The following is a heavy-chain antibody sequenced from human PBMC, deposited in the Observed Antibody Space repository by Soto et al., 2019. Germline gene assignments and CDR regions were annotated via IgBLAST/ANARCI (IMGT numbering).Heavy chain of an antibody. Sequence: GGSLRLSCAASGFTFSDYYMDWVRQAPGKGLEWVARSRNRVNSYTVEYAASVKGRFSISRDDSKYIAYLQMNSLKTEDTAVYYCTRDHDYGDSDFDYWGQGTLVTVSS. CDR2: SRNRVNSYTV. V-gene: IGHV3-72*01. CDR3: TRDHDYGDSDFDY. D-gene: IGHD4-17*01. J-gene: IGHJ4*02. CDR1: GFTFSDYY.